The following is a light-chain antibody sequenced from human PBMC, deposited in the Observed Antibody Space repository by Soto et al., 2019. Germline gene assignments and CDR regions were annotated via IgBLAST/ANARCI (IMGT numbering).Light chain of an antibody. V-gene: IGKV3-15*01. CDR2: GAS. Sequence: EIVMTQSPATLSVSPGERATLSCRASQSVSSNLAWYQQKPGQAPRLLIYGASTRATGFPARFSGSGSGTEFTLTISSLQSEDFAVYYCLQDINYPWTFGQGTKVEIK. J-gene: IGKJ1*01. CDR3: LQDINYPWT. CDR1: QSVSSN.